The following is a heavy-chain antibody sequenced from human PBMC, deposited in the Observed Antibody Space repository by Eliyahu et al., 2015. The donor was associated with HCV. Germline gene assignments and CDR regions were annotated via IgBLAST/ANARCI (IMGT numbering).Heavy chain of an antibody. CDR3: ARGVAAADHNWFDP. D-gene: IGHD6-13*01. Sequence: QVQLQESGPGLVKPSETLSLTCTVSGGSISSYYWSWIRQPPGKGLEGVGYIYYTGSTNYNPSLKSRVTISVDTSKNQFSLKLSSVTAADTAVYYCARGVAAADHNWFDPWGQGTLVTVSS. CDR2: IYYTGST. CDR1: GGSISSYY. J-gene: IGHJ5*02. V-gene: IGHV4-59*01.